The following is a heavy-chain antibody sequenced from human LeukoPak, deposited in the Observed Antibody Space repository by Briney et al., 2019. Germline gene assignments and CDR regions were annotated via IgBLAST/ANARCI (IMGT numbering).Heavy chain of an antibody. Sequence: PSETLSLTCTVSGGSISSYYWSWIRQPPGKGLEWIGEINHSGSTNYNPSLKSRVTISVDTSKNQFSLKLSSVTAADTAVYYCARGTVADYWGQGTLVTVSS. CDR1: GGSISSYY. V-gene: IGHV4-34*01. CDR3: ARGTVADY. J-gene: IGHJ4*02. D-gene: IGHD4-17*01. CDR2: INHSGST.